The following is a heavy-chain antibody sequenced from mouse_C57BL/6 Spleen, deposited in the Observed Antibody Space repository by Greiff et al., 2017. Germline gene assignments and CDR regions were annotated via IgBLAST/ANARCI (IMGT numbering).Heavy chain of an antibody. CDR2: IDPETGGT. CDR3: TRSYYHYYAMDY. J-gene: IGHJ4*01. D-gene: IGHD2-12*01. Sequence: FQLQQSGAELVRPGASVTLSCKASGYTFTDYEMHWVKQTPVHGLEWIGAIDPETGGTAYNQKFKGKAILTADKSSSTAYMELRSLTSEDSAVYYCTRSYYHYYAMDYWGQGTSVTVSA. V-gene: IGHV1-15*01. CDR1: GYTFTDYE.